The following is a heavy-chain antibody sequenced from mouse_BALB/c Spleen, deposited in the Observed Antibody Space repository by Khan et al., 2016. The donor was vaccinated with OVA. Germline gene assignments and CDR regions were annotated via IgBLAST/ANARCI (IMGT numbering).Heavy chain of an antibody. V-gene: IGHV1S81*02. CDR3: SRSGYGSFVY. Sequence: QVQLQQSGAELVKPGASVKLSCKASGYMFSSYYMYWVKQRPGQGLEWIGEINPNNGGTNLNEKFKSKATLTVHKSSSTAYMQLSSLTSEDSAVYYCSRSGYGSFVYWGRGTLVTVSA. J-gene: IGHJ3*01. D-gene: IGHD2-2*01. CDR1: GYMFSSYY. CDR2: INPNNGGT.